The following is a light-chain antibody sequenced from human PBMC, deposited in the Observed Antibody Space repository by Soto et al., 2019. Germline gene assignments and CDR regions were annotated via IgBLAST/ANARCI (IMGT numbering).Light chain of an antibody. CDR1: QSVLYSSYNKSY. CDR3: QQYYSTLIT. CDR2: WAS. V-gene: IGKV4-1*01. J-gene: IGKJ5*01. Sequence: DIALTQSPDSLTLSLGERATINCKSSQSVLYSSYNKSYLAWYQVKPGRPPKLLFSWASTRESGVPDRFSGRGSGTDFSVTISSLQAEDVAVYYCQQYYSTLITFGQGTRLEIK.